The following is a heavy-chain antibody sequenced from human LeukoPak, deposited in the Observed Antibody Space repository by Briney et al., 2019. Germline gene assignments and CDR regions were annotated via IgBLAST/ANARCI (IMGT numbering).Heavy chain of an antibody. V-gene: IGHV4-4*07. D-gene: IGHD3-9*01. CDR3: ARGVVRYFDWLFSDWFDP. Sequence: SETLSLTCTVSGGSISSYYWSWIRQPAGKGLEWIGRIYTSGSTNYNPSLKSRVTMSADTSKNQFSLKLSSVTAADTAVYYCARGVVRYFDWLFSDWFDPWGQGTLVTVSS. J-gene: IGHJ5*02. CDR2: IYTSGST. CDR1: GGSISSYY.